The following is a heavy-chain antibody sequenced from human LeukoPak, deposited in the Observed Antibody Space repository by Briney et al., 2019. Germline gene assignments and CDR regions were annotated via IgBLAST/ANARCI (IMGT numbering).Heavy chain of an antibody. Sequence: GGSLRHSCAASGFSFSNYAMSWVRQAPGKGLKWVSAISGSGGSTYYADSVKGRFTISRDNSKSTLYLQMNSLRVEDTAVYYCAKVWVTPGKNYFDSWGQGTLVTVSS. CDR2: ISGSGGST. D-gene: IGHD2-21*02. V-gene: IGHV3-23*01. CDR1: GFSFSNYA. CDR3: AKVWVTPGKNYFDS. J-gene: IGHJ4*02.